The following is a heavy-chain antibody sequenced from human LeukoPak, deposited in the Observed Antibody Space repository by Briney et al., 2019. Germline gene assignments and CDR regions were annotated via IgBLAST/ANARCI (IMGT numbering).Heavy chain of an antibody. D-gene: IGHD1-26*01. CDR3: ATIYRGNYYYYYMDV. Sequence: ASVKVSCKVSGYTLTEVSMHRVRQAPGKGLEWMGGFDPEDGKTIYAQKFQGRVTMTEDTSTDTAYMELSSLRSEDTAVYFCATIYRGNYYYYYMDVWGKGTTVTVSS. CDR1: GYTLTEVS. J-gene: IGHJ6*03. CDR2: FDPEDGKT. V-gene: IGHV1-24*01.